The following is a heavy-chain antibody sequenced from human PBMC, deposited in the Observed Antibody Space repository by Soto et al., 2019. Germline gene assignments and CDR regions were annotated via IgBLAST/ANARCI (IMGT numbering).Heavy chain of an antibody. CDR1: GFTFSSYA. D-gene: IGHD2-2*01. J-gene: IGHJ3*02. CDR3: AREDIVVVPDDAFDI. V-gene: IGHV3-30-3*01. Sequence: PGGSLRLSCAASGFTFSSYAMHWARQAPGKGLEWVAVISYDGSNKYYADSVKGRFTISRDNSKNTLYLQMNSLRAEDTAVYHCAREDIVVVPDDAFDIWGQGTMVTVSS. CDR2: ISYDGSNK.